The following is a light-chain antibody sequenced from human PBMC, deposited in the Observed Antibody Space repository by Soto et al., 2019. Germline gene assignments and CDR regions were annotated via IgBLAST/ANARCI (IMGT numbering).Light chain of an antibody. CDR3: SSYTATSTYV. CDR1: SSDVGGYNY. Sequence: QSALTQPASVSGSPGQSVTISCTGTSSDVGGYNYVSWYQQLPGEAPKLIIYGVTDRPSGVSNRFSGYKSGNTASLTVSGLQAEDEGDYYCSSYTATSTYVFGTGTKLTVL. CDR2: GVT. J-gene: IGLJ1*01. V-gene: IGLV2-14*01.